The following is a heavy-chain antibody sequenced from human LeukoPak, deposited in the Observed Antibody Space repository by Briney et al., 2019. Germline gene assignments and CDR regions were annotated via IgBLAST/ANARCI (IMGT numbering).Heavy chain of an antibody. D-gene: IGHD3-10*01. Sequence: PSETLSLTCTVSGGSISSSSYYWGWIRQPPGKGLEWIGSIYYSGSTYYNPSLKSRVTISVDTSKNQFSLKLSSVTAADTAVYYSARQSWFGELYYMDVWGKGTTVTISS. V-gene: IGHV4-39*01. J-gene: IGHJ6*03. CDR2: IYYSGST. CDR3: ARQSWFGELYYMDV. CDR1: GGSISSSSYY.